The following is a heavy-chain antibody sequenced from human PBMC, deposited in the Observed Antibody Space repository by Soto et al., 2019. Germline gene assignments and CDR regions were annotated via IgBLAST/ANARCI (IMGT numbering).Heavy chain of an antibody. CDR2: INPSGGST. V-gene: IGHV1-46*01. CDR1: GYTLTSYY. CDR3: GRALDIAARL. J-gene: IGHJ4*02. Sequence: GDSVKVSCKTSGYTLTSYYMHLVRQSPGQGLEWMGIINPSGGSTSYAQKFQGRVTMTKDTSTSTVYMELSSLRSEDTAVYYCGRALDIAARLWAKATLVTDSS. D-gene: IGHD6-6*01.